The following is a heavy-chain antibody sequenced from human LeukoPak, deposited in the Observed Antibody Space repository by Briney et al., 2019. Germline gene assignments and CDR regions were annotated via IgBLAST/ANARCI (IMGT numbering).Heavy chain of an antibody. D-gene: IGHD3-22*01. CDR1: GYTFTSYG. V-gene: IGHV1-18*01. J-gene: IGHJ4*02. CDR2: ISAYNGNT. CDR3: ARDPTPYDSSGYYIF. Sequence: ASVKVSCKASGYTFTSYGISWVRQAPGQGLEWMGWISAYNGNTNYAQKLQGRVTMTTDTSTSTAYMELRSLRSDDTAVYYCARDPTPYDSSGYYIFWGQGTLVTVSS.